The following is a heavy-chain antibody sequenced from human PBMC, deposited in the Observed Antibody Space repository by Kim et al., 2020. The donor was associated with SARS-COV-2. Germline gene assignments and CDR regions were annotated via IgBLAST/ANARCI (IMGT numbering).Heavy chain of an antibody. D-gene: IGHD6-13*01. J-gene: IGHJ5*02. Sequence: SETLSLTCAVYGGSFSGYYWSWILQPPGKGLEWIGEINHSGSTNYNPSLKSRVTISVDTSKNQFSLKLSSVTAADTAVYYCSRVPGFSSSWYGARNWFDP. CDR3: SRVPGFSSSWYGARNWFDP. CDR2: INHSGST. CDR1: GGSFSGYY. V-gene: IGHV4-34*01.